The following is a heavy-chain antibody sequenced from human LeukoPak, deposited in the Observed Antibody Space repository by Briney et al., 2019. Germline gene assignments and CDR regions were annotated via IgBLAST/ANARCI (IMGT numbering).Heavy chain of an antibody. CDR1: GFTFSSYG. Sequence: GGSLRLSCAASGFTFSSYGMHWVRQAPGKGLEWVAVISYDGSNKYYADSVKGRFTISRDNSKNTLYLQMNSLGAEDTAVYYCAKDRAYGDSTGEDYYYYGMDVWGQGTTVTVSS. J-gene: IGHJ6*02. CDR3: AKDRAYGDSTGEDYYYYGMDV. V-gene: IGHV3-30*18. CDR2: ISYDGSNK. D-gene: IGHD4-17*01.